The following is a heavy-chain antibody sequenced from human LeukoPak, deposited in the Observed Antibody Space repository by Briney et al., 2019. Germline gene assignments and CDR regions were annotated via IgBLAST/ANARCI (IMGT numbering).Heavy chain of an antibody. CDR1: GGTFSSYA. Sequence: ASVKVSCTASGGTFSSYAISWVRQAPGQGLEWMGGIIPIFGTANYAQKFQGRVTITADKSTSTAYMELSSLRSEDTAVYYCARVELVPAAPLDYWGQGTLVTVSS. V-gene: IGHV1-69*06. J-gene: IGHJ4*02. CDR2: IIPIFGTA. D-gene: IGHD2-2*01. CDR3: ARVELVPAAPLDY.